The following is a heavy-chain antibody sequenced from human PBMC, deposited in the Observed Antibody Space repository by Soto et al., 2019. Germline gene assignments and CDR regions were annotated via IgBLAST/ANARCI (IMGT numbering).Heavy chain of an antibody. J-gene: IGHJ6*02. CDR2: ISSSSSTI. CDR1: GFTFSSYS. D-gene: IGHD2-2*01. Sequence: GGSLRLSCAASGFTFSSYSMNWVRQAPGKGLEWVSYISSSSSTIYYADSVKGRFTISRDNAKNSLYLQMNSLRDEDTAVYYCAREVRWGVVVSAARRYYYGMDVWGQGTTVTVSS. V-gene: IGHV3-48*02. CDR3: AREVRWGVVVSAARRYYYGMDV.